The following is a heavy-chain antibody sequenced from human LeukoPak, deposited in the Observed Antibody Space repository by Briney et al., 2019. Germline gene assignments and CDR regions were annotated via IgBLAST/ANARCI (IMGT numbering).Heavy chain of an antibody. V-gene: IGHV3-23*01. CDR2: IDGSGDRT. J-gene: IGHJ6*04. CDR1: GFTFINFA. D-gene: IGHD4/OR15-4a*01. CDR3: AKTLVPPAHLDSNFYFYGMDV. Sequence: GESLRLSCAASGFTFINFAMTWVRQSPGKGLGWVSFIDGSGDRTSYADSVKGRFTISRDNSKNTLSLQMNSLRVEDAAVYYCAKTLVPPAHLDSNFYFYGMDVWGEGTAVTVSS.